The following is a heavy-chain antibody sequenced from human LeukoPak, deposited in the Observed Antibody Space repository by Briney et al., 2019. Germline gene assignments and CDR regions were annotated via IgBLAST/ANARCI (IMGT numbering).Heavy chain of an antibody. D-gene: IGHD1-26*01. CDR3: ARGSGLGRPQDY. J-gene: IGHJ4*02. CDR2: IIPILGIA. CDR1: GGTFSSYA. V-gene: IGHV1-69*04. Sequence: SVKVSCKASGGTFSSYAISWVRQAPRQGLEWMGRIIPILGIANYAQKFQGRVTITADKSTSTAYMELSSLRSEDTAVYYCARGSGLGRPQDYWGQGTLVTVSS.